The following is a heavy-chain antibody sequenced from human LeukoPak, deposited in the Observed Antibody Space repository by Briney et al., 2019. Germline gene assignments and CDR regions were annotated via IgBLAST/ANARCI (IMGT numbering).Heavy chain of an antibody. CDR1: GGSFSGYY. Sequence: SETLSLTCAVYGGSFSGYYWSWIRQPPGKGLEWIGEINHSGSTNYNPSLKSRVTISVDTSKNQFSLKLSSVTAADTAVYYCASGLDYYYYYYGMDAWGQGTTVTVSS. D-gene: IGHD1-1*01. CDR2: INHSGST. J-gene: IGHJ6*02. V-gene: IGHV4-34*01. CDR3: ASGLDYYYYYYGMDA.